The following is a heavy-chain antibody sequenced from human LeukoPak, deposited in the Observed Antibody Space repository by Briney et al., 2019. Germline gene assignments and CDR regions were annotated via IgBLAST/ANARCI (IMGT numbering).Heavy chain of an antibody. D-gene: IGHD3-22*01. CDR2: IKSKTDGGTT. CDR1: GVTFSNAW. J-gene: IGHJ4*02. CDR3: STGEKNYYDGCGYYSDFDD. Sequence: PGGSLRLSCAASGVTFSNAWMNWVRQAPGKGLEWVGRIKSKTDGGTTDYAAPVKGRFTISRDDSKNTLYLQMNSLKTEDTAVYYCSTGEKNYYDGCGYYSDFDDWGQGTLVTVSS. V-gene: IGHV3-15*01.